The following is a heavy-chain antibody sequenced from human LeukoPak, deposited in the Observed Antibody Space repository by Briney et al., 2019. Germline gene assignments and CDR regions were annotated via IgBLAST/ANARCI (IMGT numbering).Heavy chain of an antibody. D-gene: IGHD2-2*01. J-gene: IGHJ4*02. CDR1: GLTVFSSY. V-gene: IGHV3-53*01. Sequence: GGSLRLSCAASGLTVFSSYMSWVRQAPGKGLEWVSVIYSGGTTYYADSVKGRFTISRDRSMNTLFLQMSSLRGEDTAVYYCARDQRYCSSSSCPWEPFDYWGQGTLVTVSS. CDR2: IYSGGTT. CDR3: ARDQRYCSSSSCPWEPFDY.